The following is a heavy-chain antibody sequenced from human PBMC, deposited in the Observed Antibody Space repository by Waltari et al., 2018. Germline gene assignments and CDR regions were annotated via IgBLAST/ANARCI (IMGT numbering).Heavy chain of an antibody. J-gene: IGHJ4*02. V-gene: IGHV3-53*01. D-gene: IGHD1-1*01. Sequence: EVQLVESGGDLIQTGVSLRLSCEAYRFTVGTNVMGGFRQAPGKGLEWVSVIYSGGSTNYIDSVRGRFTISRDSAKNTLYLQMNSLRAEDTAVYYCAKVDNVGLNNYWGQGTLVTVSS. CDR3: AKVDNVGLNNY. CDR1: RFTVGTNV. CDR2: IYSGGST.